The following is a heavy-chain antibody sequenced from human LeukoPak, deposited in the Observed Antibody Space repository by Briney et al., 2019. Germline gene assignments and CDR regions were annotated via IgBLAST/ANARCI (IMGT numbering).Heavy chain of an antibody. CDR2: INHSGTT. CDR3: VGPGPTTRFDY. CDR1: GGSLTDLW. J-gene: IGHJ4*02. Sequence: SETLSLTCVVYGGSLTDLWWSWIRQPPGKGLEWIGEINHSGTTYYNPSLKSRVTISVDTSKNQFSLKMDSVTAADTAISYCVGPGPTTRFDYSGQGSLVTVSS. V-gene: IGHV4-34*01. D-gene: IGHD1-1*01.